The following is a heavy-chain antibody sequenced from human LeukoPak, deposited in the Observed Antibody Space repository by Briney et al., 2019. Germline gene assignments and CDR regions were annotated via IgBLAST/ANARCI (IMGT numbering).Heavy chain of an antibody. D-gene: IGHD5-18*01. CDR2: IFYTGST. V-gene: IGHV4-39*07. Sequence: SETLSLTCTVSGGSIGSSRYSWGWIRQTPGKGLEWIGSIFYTGSTYYNPSLKSRITISQDASKSQFSLKLRSVTAADTAVYYCARDGGLDTALVTGVFDFWGQGTLVTVSS. CDR3: ARDGGLDTALVTGVFDF. CDR1: GGSIGSSRYS. J-gene: IGHJ4*02.